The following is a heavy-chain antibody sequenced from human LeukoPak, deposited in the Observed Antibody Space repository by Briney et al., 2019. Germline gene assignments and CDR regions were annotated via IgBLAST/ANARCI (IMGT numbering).Heavy chain of an antibody. Sequence: GGSLRLSCAASGFTVDSNYLSWVRQAPGKGLEWVSTIYTGGNTYYAASVKGRFTISGDFSKNTVFLHMNSLRAEDTAMYYCARGDDSGYYDYFDYWGQGALVTVSS. CDR3: ARGDDSGYYDYFDY. D-gene: IGHD3-22*01. J-gene: IGHJ4*02. CDR1: GFTVDSNY. CDR2: IYTGGNT. V-gene: IGHV3-53*01.